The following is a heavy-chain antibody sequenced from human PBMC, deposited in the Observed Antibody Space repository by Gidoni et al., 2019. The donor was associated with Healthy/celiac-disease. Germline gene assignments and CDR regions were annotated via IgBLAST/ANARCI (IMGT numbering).Heavy chain of an antibody. V-gene: IGHV1-18*01. J-gene: IGHJ5*02. CDR3: ARVLNVRGRITMVRGNWFDP. CDR2: ISAYNGNT. D-gene: IGHD3-10*01. CDR1: GYTFTSYG. Sequence: QVQLVQSGAEVKKPGASVKVSCKASGYTFTSYGISWVRKAPGQGLEWMGWISAYNGNTNYAQKLQGRVTMTTDTSTSTAYMELRSLRSDDTAVYYCARVLNVRGRITMVRGNWFDPWGQGTLVTVSS.